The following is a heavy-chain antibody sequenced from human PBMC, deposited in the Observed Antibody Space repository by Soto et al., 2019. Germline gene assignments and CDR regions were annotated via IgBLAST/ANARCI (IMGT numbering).Heavy chain of an antibody. CDR3: AKASGSSWPYYFDS. J-gene: IGHJ4*02. V-gene: IGHV3-23*01. Sequence: EVQLLESGGGLVQPGGSLRLSCAASGFSFTSYVMAWVRQAPGKGLEWVSAMIGSGDATYYPDSMKGRFTISRDNSESTVFLQMNSLRGDDTVVYYCAKASGSSWPYYFDSWGQGTLVTVSS. CDR2: MIGSGDAT. CDR1: GFSFTSYV. D-gene: IGHD6-13*01.